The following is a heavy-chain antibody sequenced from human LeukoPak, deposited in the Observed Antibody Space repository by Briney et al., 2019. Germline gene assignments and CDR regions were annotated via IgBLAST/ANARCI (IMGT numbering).Heavy chain of an antibody. V-gene: IGHV4-4*07. D-gene: IGHD3-22*01. CDR2: IYTSGST. CDR3: GRVGGNDSTGHYSVDY. CDR1: GGSISSYY. Sequence: SETLSLTCTVSGGSISSYYWSWIRQPAGKGLEWIGRIYTSGSTNYNPSLKSRVTMSVDTSKNQFSLKLSSVTAADTAVYYCGRVGGNDSTGHYSVDYWGQGTLVTVSS. J-gene: IGHJ4*02.